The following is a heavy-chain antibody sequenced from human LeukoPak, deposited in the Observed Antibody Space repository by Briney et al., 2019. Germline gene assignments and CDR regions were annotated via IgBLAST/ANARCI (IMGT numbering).Heavy chain of an antibody. CDR3: TTSPHYYDSSGYYYSPKYAFDI. CDR2: IRSKAYGGTT. J-gene: IGHJ3*02. CDR1: GFTFGDYA. D-gene: IGHD3-22*01. Sequence: GGSLRLSCTASGFTFGDYAMSWVRQAPGKGVEWVGFIRSKAYGGTTEYAASVKGRFTISRDDSKSIAYLQMNSLKTEDTAVYYCTTSPHYYDSSGYYYSPKYAFDIWGQGTMVTVSS. V-gene: IGHV3-49*04.